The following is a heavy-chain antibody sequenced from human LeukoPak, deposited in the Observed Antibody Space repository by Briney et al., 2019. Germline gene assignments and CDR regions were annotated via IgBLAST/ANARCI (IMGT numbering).Heavy chain of an antibody. J-gene: IGHJ4*02. Sequence: GKSLRLSCVASGFSFSDSVIHWVRQAPGKGLEWVAVISHDVKTTYYADSAKGRFTISRDNSRNTVFLQMNRLRPEDTAVYYCVKEAYYGWGSSPTFYFDYWGQGTRFTVSS. CDR1: GFSFSDSV. D-gene: IGHD3-10*01. CDR2: ISHDVKTT. V-gene: IGHV3-30*04. CDR3: VKEAYYGWGSSPTFYFDY.